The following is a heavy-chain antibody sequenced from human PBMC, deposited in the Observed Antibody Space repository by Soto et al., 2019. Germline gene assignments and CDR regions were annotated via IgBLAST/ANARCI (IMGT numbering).Heavy chain of an antibody. CDR1: GFIFSDYG. J-gene: IGHJ4*02. CDR2: IWKDGSIK. CDR3: VRDAIGIRADYGYFDS. D-gene: IGHD3-16*01. V-gene: IGHV3-33*01. Sequence: QGQLVDSGGGVVQPGTSLRLSCAASGFIFSDYGMHWVRQAPGKGLEWVAVIWKDGSIKYYADSVKGRFTISRDNAVNKRSREITSLREENTDVYYCVRDAIGIRADYGYFDSWGQGTLAPVSS.